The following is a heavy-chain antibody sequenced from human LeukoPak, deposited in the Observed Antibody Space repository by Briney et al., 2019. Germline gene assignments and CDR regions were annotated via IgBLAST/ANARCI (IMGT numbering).Heavy chain of an antibody. CDR2: ISGSGGST. J-gene: IGHJ4*02. D-gene: IGHD3-16*01. V-gene: IGHV3-23*01. CDR3: AKGYYDYVWGSYYFDY. Sequence: GGSMRLSCAASGFTFSSYAMSWVRQAPGKGLEWVSAISGSGGSTYYADSVKGRFTISRDNSRDTLYLQMNSLRAEDTAVYYCAKGYYDYVWGSYYFDYWGQGTLVTVSS. CDR1: GFTFSSYA.